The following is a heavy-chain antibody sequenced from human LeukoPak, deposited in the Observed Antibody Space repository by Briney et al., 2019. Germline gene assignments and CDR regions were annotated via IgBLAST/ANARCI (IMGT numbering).Heavy chain of an antibody. CDR3: ARDQGLYSSDWFDY. J-gene: IGHJ4*02. Sequence: SETLSLTCAVSGGSISSSNWWSWVRQPPGKGLEWIGEIYHSGSTNYNPSLKSRVTISVDKSKNQFSLKLSSVTAADTAVYYCARDQGLYSSDWFDYWGQGTLVTVSS. CDR1: GGSISSSNW. D-gene: IGHD6-19*01. CDR2: IYHSGST. V-gene: IGHV4-4*02.